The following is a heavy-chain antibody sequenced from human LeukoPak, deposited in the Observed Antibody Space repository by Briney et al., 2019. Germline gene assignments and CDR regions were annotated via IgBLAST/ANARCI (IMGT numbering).Heavy chain of an antibody. Sequence: GGSLRLSCAASGFTFSSYSMNWVRQAPGKGLEWVSSISSSSSYIYYADSVKGRFTISRDNAKNSLYLQMNSLSAEDTAVYYCARDVPDILTNWFDPWGQGTLVTVSS. D-gene: IGHD3-9*01. CDR2: ISSSSSYI. CDR1: GFTFSSYS. V-gene: IGHV3-21*01. CDR3: ARDVPDILTNWFDP. J-gene: IGHJ5*02.